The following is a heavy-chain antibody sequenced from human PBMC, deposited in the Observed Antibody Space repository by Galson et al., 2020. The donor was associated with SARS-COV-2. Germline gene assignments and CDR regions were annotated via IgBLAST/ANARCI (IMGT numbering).Heavy chain of an antibody. CDR3: AREDYGDVTGWYFDL. CDR2: IIPILGIA. Sequence: SVKVSCKASGGTFSSYTISWVRQAPGQGLEWMGRIIPILGIANYAQKFQGRVTITADKSTSTAYMELSSLRSEDTAVYYCAREDYGDVTGWYFDLWGPGPLGGVSS. V-gene: IGHV1-69*04. D-gene: IGHD4-17*01. CDR1: GGTFSSYT. J-gene: IGHJ2*01.